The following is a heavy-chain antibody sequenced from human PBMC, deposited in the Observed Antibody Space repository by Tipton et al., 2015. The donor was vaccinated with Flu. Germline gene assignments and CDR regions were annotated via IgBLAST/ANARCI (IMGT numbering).Heavy chain of an antibody. CDR1: GGSISSYY. CDR2: IYYSGST. CDR3: ARVDSGGYYPGH. V-gene: IGHV4-59*01. J-gene: IGHJ4*02. Sequence: TLSLTCTVSGGSISSYYWSWIRQPPGKGLEWIGYIYYSGSTNYNPSLKSRVTISVDTSKNQFSLKLSSVTAADTAAYYCARVDSGGYYPGHWRQGTLVAVSS. D-gene: IGHD3-22*01.